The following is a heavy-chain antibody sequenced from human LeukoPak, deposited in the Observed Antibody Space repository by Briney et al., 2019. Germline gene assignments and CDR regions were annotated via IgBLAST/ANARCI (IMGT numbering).Heavy chain of an antibody. CDR1: GFTFITYA. J-gene: IGHJ4*02. Sequence: GGSLRLSCAASGFTFITYAINWVRQAPGKGLEWVSSISSSSSYIYYADSVKGRFTISRDNAKNSLYLQMNSLRAEDTAVYYCARLGGSSYDYWGQGTLVTVSS. V-gene: IGHV3-21*01. CDR3: ARLGGSSYDY. CDR2: ISSSSSYI. D-gene: IGHD6-6*01.